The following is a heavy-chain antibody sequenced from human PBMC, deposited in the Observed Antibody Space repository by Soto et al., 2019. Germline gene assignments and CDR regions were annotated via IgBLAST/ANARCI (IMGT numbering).Heavy chain of an antibody. CDR2: INPSGGST. Sequence: ASVKVSCKASGYTFTSYYMHWVRQAPRQGLEWMGIINPSGGSTSYAQKFQGRVTMTRDTSTSTVYMELSSLRSEDTAVYYCARDLAFSSPRYYYYGMDVWGQGTTVTVSS. CDR1: GYTFTSYY. CDR3: ARDLAFSSPRYYYYGMDV. D-gene: IGHD6-13*01. J-gene: IGHJ6*02. V-gene: IGHV1-46*01.